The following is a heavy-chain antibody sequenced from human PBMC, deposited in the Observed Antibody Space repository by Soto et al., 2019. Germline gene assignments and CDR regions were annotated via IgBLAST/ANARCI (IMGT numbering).Heavy chain of an antibody. J-gene: IGHJ5*02. CDR2: IYSGGST. CDR1: GFTVSSNY. CDR3: ARDRLVVAGTWDAWFDP. D-gene: IGHD6-19*01. Sequence: GGSLRLSCAASGFTVSSNYMSWVRQAPGKGLEWVSVIYSGGSTYYADSVKGRFTISRDNSKNTLYLQMNSLRAEDTAVYYCARDRLVVAGTWDAWFDPWGQGTLVTVSS. V-gene: IGHV3-53*01.